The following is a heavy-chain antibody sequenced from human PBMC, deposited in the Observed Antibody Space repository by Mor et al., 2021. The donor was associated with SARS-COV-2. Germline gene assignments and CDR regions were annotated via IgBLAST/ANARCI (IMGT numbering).Heavy chain of an antibody. D-gene: IGHD3-16*02. Sequence: GEAVGWIRQPPSKALEWLALIFWDDDARYWPSLKSRLTITKDTAKKQVVLTMTNMDPVDTGTYFCAHTSAPETLVVTDYYYGMDVWGQGTTVIVS. CDR2: IFWDDDA. J-gene: IGHJ6*02. CDR3: AHTSAPETLVVTDYYYGMDV. CDR1: GEA. V-gene: IGHV2-5*02.